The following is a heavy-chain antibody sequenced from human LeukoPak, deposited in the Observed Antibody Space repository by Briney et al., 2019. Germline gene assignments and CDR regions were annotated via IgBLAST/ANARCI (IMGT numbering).Heavy chain of an antibody. Sequence: QLGGSLRLSCAASGFTFSSYAMSWVRQAAGKGLGWVSAISAGGGRTYSADSVKGRFTISRDNFKNSLYMQMNRLRAQDTAVYYCAKDQYNSNGYGSRAGYWGQGTLVTVSS. CDR3: AKDQYNSNGYGSRAGY. V-gene: IGHV3-23*01. J-gene: IGHJ4*02. D-gene: IGHD1-20*01. CDR2: ISAGGGRT. CDR1: GFTFSSYA.